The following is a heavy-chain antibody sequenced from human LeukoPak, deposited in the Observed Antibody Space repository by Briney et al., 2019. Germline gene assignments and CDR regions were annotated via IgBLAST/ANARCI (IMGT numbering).Heavy chain of an antibody. Sequence: GSLRLSCAASGFTFSSYGMHWVRQAPGKGLEWVAVIWYDGSDKYYADSVKGRFTTSRDNSKNTLYLQMNSLRVEDTAVYYCARGGGTHCSSTSCSIDYWGQGTLVIVSS. CDR3: ARGGGTHCSSTSCSIDY. CDR2: IWYDGSDK. CDR1: GFTFSSYG. D-gene: IGHD2-2*01. V-gene: IGHV3-33*01. J-gene: IGHJ4*02.